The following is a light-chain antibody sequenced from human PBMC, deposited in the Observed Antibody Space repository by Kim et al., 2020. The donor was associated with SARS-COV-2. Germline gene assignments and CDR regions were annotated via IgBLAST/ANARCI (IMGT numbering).Light chain of an antibody. CDR2: GAS. Sequence: VSPGERVTLSCRASQSVSSSLAWYHQKPGQAPRLLIYGASSRATGIPARFSASGSGTEFTLTISSLQSEDLAVYYCQQYHYWPLTFGGGTKVDIK. CDR3: QQYHYWPLT. CDR1: QSVSSS. J-gene: IGKJ4*01. V-gene: IGKV3-15*01.